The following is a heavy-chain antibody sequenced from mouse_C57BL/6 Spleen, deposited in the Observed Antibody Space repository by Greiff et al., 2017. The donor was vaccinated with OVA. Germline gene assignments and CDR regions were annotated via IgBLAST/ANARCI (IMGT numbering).Heavy chain of an antibody. Sequence: VKLVESGPGLVQPSQSLSITCTVSGFSLTSYGVHWVRQSPGKGLEWLGVIWRGGSTDYNAAFMSRLSITKDNSKSQVFFKMNSLQADDTAIYDCAKGDYGSDWYFDVWGTGTTVTVSS. CDR3: AKGDYGSDWYFDV. D-gene: IGHD1-1*01. CDR2: IWRGGST. J-gene: IGHJ1*03. CDR1: GFSLTSYG. V-gene: IGHV2-5*01.